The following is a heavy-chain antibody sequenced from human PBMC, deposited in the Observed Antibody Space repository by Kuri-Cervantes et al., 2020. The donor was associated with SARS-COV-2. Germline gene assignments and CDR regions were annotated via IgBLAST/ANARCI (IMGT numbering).Heavy chain of an antibody. Sequence: GGSLRLSCAASGFTFSDYYMSWIRQAPGKGLKWVSYISSSSSYTNYADSVKGRFTISRDNAKNSLYLQMNSLRAEDTAVYYCARGGVGITVDYWGQGTLVTVSS. CDR3: ARGGVGITVDY. V-gene: IGHV3-11*06. CDR1: GFTFSDYY. CDR2: ISSSSSYT. D-gene: IGHD3-3*01. J-gene: IGHJ4*02.